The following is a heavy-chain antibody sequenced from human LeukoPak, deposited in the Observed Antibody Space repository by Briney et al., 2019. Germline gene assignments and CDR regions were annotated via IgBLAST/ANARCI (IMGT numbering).Heavy chain of an antibody. V-gene: IGHV3-7*04. CDR3: TRVGYIDEGIDY. CDR1: GFPFSSYW. CDR2: IKQDGSKK. Sequence: GALRLSCVASGFPFSSYWMTWVRQAPGKGLEWVANIKQDGSKKSYVDSVKGRFTISRDNAKNSLYLQMNSLRAEDTAIYYCTRVGYIDEGIDYWGQGTLVTVSS. J-gene: IGHJ4*02. D-gene: IGHD5-24*01.